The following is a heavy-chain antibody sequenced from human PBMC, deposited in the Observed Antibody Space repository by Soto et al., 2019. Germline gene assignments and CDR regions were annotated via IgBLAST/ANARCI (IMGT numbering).Heavy chain of an antibody. D-gene: IGHD6-6*01. Sequence: ASVKVSCKASGYTFTSYGISWVRQAPGQGLEWMGWISAYNGNTNYAQKLQGRVTMTTDTSTSTAYMELRSLRSDDTAVYYCARRLYRSSSNYYYYMDVWGKGTTVTVSS. CDR2: ISAYNGNT. J-gene: IGHJ6*03. CDR3: ARRLYRSSSNYYYYMDV. CDR1: GYTFTSYG. V-gene: IGHV1-18*01.